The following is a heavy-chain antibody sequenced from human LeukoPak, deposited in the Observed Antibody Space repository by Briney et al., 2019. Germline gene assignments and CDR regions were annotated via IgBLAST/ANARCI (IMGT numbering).Heavy chain of an antibody. CDR2: IYHSGST. CDR1: GGSISSGGYS. D-gene: IGHD2-15*01. CDR3: ARALGYCSGGSCYSGGMDV. J-gene: IGHJ6*04. Sequence: SETLSLTCAVSGGSISSGGYSWSWIRQPPGKGLEWIGYIYHSGSTYYNPSLKSRVTISVDRSKNQFSVKLSSVTAADTAVYYCARALGYCSGGSCYSGGMDVWGKGTTVTVSS. V-gene: IGHV4-30-2*01.